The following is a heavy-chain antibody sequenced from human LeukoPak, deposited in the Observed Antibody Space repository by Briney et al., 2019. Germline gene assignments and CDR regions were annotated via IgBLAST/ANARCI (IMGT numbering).Heavy chain of an antibody. V-gene: IGHV3-11*04. J-gene: IGHJ5*02. CDR1: GFTFSDYY. D-gene: IGHD6-13*01. CDR3: ARGAAAGIVGWLDP. Sequence: GGSLRLSCAASGFTFSDYYMSWIRLAPGKGLEWISYISNSGSTTYHADSVKGRFSISRDNAKNLLYLQMNSLRAEDTAVYYCARGAAAGIVGWLDPWGQGTLVTVSS. CDR2: ISNSGSTT.